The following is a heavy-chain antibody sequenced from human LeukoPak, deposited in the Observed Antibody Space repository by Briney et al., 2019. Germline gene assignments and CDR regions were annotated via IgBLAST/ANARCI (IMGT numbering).Heavy chain of an antibody. J-gene: IGHJ3*02. CDR2: TYYRSKWYN. CDR3: ARGDYDSSGGAFDI. V-gene: IGHV6-1*01. D-gene: IGHD3-22*01. CDR1: GDSVSSNGAA. Sequence: SQTLSLTCAISGDSVSSNGAAWNWIRQSPSRGLEWLGRTYYRSKWYNDYAVSVKSRITINPDTSKNQFSLQLNSVTPEDTAVYYCARGDYDSSGGAFDIWGQGTMVTVSS.